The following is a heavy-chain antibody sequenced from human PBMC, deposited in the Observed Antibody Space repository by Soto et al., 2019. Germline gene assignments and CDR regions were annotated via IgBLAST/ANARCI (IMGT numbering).Heavy chain of an antibody. CDR1: GCSLRRSNYY. J-gene: IGHJ6*02. V-gene: IGHV4-39*01. CDR2: IYYSGSN. D-gene: IGHD5-18*01. CDR3: ARRDTAMNYGMDV. Sequence: QLQLPGSGPGPVKPSETLFLPCPVSGCSLRRSNYYWGRIRQPPGKGLEWIGSIYYSGSNYYNPSLKSRVTISVDTSKNQFSLKLSSVTAADTAVYYCARRDTAMNYGMDVWGQGTTVTVSS.